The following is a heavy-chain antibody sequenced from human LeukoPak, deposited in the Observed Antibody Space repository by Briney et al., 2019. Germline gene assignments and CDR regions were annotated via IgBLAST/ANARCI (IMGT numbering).Heavy chain of an antibody. CDR2: ISGSGTST. CDR1: GVTFRSYA. CDR3: EGTYYYDSSDDY. J-gene: IGHJ4*02. D-gene: IGHD3-22*01. V-gene: IGHV3-23*01. Sequence: PGGSLRLSCAASGVTFRSYAMSWVRQAPGKGLEWVLAISGSGTSTYYADSVKGRFTISRDNSKNTLYLQMNSLRAEDTAVYYCEGTYYYDSSDDYWGQGTLVTVS.